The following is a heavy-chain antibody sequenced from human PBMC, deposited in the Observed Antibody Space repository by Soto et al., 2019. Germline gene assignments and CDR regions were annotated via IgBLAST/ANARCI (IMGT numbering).Heavy chain of an antibody. J-gene: IGHJ5*02. CDR1: GGSISSGDYY. CDR3: ARLGAYYQSLDP. V-gene: IGHV4-30-4*01. D-gene: IGHD2-21*01. CDR2: IYYSGST. Sequence: PSETLSLTCTVSGGSISSGDYYWSWIRQPPGKGLEWIGYIYYSGSTYYNPSLKSRVTISVDTSKNQFSLRLNSVTAADTAVYYCARLGAYYQSLDPWGPGTLVTLSS.